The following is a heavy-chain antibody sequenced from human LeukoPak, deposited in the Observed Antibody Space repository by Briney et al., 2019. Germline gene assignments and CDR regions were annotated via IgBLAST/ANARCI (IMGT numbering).Heavy chain of an antibody. CDR3: ARDQRSWGSYGAFDI. V-gene: IGHV1-2*02. J-gene: IGHJ3*02. CDR2: INPNGGGT. Sequence: ASVKVSCKASGYTFTGYYMHWVRQAPGQGLEWMGWINPNGGGTNYAQKFQGRVTMIRDTSNSTAYMELSRLRSDDTAVYYCARDQRSWGSYGAFDIWGQGTMVTVSS. D-gene: IGHD2-2*01. CDR1: GYTFTGYY.